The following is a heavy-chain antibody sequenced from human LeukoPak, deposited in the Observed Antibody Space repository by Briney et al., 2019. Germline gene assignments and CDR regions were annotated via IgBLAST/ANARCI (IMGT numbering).Heavy chain of an antibody. CDR3: ARKIGAFGV. J-gene: IGHJ3*01. CDR1: GGSISSSSYY. Sequence: TLSLTCTVSGGSISSSSYYWGWIRQPPGQALEWLALIYWNDDKRYSPSLKNRLTITKDTSKNQVVLTMTNMDPVDTATYYCARKIGAFGVWGQGTMVTVSS. V-gene: IGHV2-5*01. CDR2: IYWNDDK.